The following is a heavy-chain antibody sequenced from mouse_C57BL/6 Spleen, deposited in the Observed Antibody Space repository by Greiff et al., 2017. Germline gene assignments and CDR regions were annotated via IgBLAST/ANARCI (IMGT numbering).Heavy chain of an antibody. CDR1: GFTFSSYA. J-gene: IGHJ1*03. CDR3: ARDGTGDWYFDV. V-gene: IGHV5-4*01. D-gene: IGHD4-1*01. Sequence: EVHLVESGGGLVKPGGSLKLSCAASGFTFSSYAMSWVRQTPEKRLEWVATISDGGSYTYYPDNVKGRFTISRDNAKNNLYLQMSHLKSEDTAMYYCARDGTGDWYFDVWGTGTTVTVSS. CDR2: ISDGGSYT.